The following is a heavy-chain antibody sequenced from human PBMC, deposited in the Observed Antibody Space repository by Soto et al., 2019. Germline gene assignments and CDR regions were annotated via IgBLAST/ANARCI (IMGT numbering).Heavy chain of an antibody. CDR2: ISYDGSNK. J-gene: IGHJ4*02. Sequence: QVQLVVSGGGVVQPGRSLRLSCAASGFTFSSYGMHWVRQAPGKGLEWVAVISYDGSNKYYADSVKGRFTSSRDNSKNTLYLQMNSLRAEDTAVYYCAKDANTLAYCGGECYYADYWGKGTLVTVSS. D-gene: IGHD2-21*01. CDR3: AKDANTLAYCGGECYYADY. CDR1: GFTFSSYG. V-gene: IGHV3-30*18.